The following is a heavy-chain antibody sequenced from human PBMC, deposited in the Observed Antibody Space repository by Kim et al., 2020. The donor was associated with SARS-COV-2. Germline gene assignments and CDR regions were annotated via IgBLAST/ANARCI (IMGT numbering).Heavy chain of an antibody. Sequence: SVKVSCKASGGTFSSYAISWVRQAPGQGLEWMGRIIPILGIANYAQKFQGRVTITADKSTSTAYMELSSLRSEDTAVYYCARCSGGSCYFFDYWGQGTLVTVSS. CDR3: ARCSGGSCYFFDY. J-gene: IGHJ4*02. D-gene: IGHD2-15*01. CDR1: GGTFSSYA. CDR2: IIPILGIA. V-gene: IGHV1-69*04.